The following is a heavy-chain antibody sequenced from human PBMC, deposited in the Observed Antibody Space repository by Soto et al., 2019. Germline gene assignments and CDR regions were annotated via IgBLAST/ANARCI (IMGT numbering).Heavy chain of an antibody. Sequence: GGSLRLSCAVSGFTFSSCTMNWVRQAPGKGLEWVSSISPTTSHIYYADSVKGRFTISRDNAKNSLFLQMNSLRAEDTAVYYCSGCSGGACHQNYGMDVWGQGTTVTVSS. CDR2: ISPTTSHI. V-gene: IGHV3-21*01. J-gene: IGHJ6*02. D-gene: IGHD2-15*01. CDR1: GFTFSSCT. CDR3: SGCSGGACHQNYGMDV.